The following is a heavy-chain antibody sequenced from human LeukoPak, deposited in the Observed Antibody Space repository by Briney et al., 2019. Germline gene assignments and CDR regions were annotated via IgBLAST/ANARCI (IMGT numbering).Heavy chain of an antibody. V-gene: IGHV3-23*01. CDR2: ISGSGGST. CDR3: AKARHGEWLLYSYYFDY. CDR1: GFTFSSYA. Sequence: PGGSLRLSCAASGFTFSSYAMSWVRQAPGKGLEWVSAISGSGGSTYYADSVKDRFTISRDNSKNTLYLQMNSLRAEDTAVYYCAKARHGEWLLYSYYFDYWGQGTLVTVSS. J-gene: IGHJ4*02. D-gene: IGHD3-3*01.